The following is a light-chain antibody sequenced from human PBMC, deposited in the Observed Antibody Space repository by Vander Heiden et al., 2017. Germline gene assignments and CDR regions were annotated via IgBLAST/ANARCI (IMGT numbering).Light chain of an antibody. CDR1: AFQKQY. J-gene: IGLJ2*01. CDR2: KDN. Sequence: SYELTQPPSVSVSPGQTARIPCSGDAFQKQYGYWYQQKPGEAPVLVIYKDNERPSGIPERFSGSSSGTTVTLTISGVQVEDEADYYCQSADSSDILFGGGTKLTVL. V-gene: IGLV3-25*03. CDR3: QSADSSDIL.